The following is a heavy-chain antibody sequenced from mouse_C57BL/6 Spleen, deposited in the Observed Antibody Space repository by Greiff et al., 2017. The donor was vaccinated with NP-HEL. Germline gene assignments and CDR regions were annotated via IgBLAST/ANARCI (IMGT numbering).Heavy chain of an antibody. CDR3: AIHGHYYYAMDY. CDR2: IHPSDSDT. CDR1: GYTFTSYW. Sequence: VQLQQPGAELVKPGASVKVSCKASGYTFTSYWMHWVKQRPGQGLEWIGRIHPSDSDTNYNQKFKGKATLTVDKSSSTAYMQLSSLTSDDSAVYDCAIHGHYYYAMDYWGQGTSVTVSS. J-gene: IGHJ4*01. V-gene: IGHV1-74*01.